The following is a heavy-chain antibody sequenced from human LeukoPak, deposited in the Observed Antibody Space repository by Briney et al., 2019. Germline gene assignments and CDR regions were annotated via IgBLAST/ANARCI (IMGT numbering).Heavy chain of an antibody. CDR1: GGSISSSDYY. CDR2: IYYTGST. V-gene: IGHV4-39*07. CDR3: ARGNYCTNGVCWAFDP. D-gene: IGHD2-8*01. J-gene: IGHJ5*02. Sequence: PSETLSLTCTVSGGSISSSDYYWGRIRQPQGKGLEGIGNIYYTGSTSYNSSLESRVTISVDTSKKQFSLQLSSVTAADTAVYYCARGNYCTNGVCWAFDPWGQGTLVTVSS.